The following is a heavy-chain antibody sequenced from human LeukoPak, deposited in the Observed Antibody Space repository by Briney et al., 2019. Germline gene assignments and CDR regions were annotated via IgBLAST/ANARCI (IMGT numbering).Heavy chain of an antibody. CDR3: ANSTIASSGYFDY. Sequence: SETLSLTCTVSGDTISSYYWSWIRQPPGKGLEWIGYVHYTGNTNYNPSLKSRVTISVDTSRNQFSLKLSSVTAADTAVYYCANSTIASSGYFDYWGQGTLVTVSS. CDR1: GDTISSYY. D-gene: IGHD3-22*01. CDR2: VHYTGNT. V-gene: IGHV4-59*08. J-gene: IGHJ4*02.